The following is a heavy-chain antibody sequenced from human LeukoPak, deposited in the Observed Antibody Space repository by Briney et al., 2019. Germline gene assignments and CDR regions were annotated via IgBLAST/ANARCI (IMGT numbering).Heavy chain of an antibody. Sequence: PSETLSLTCTVSGDSISRTNFYWGWIRQPPGKGLEWIGSIYYSGTTNYNPSLKSRVTISVDTSKKQFSLTLHSVTAADTAIYYCARRLRAESDASPDNWIGPWGQGALVTVSS. CDR3: ARRLRAESDASPDNWIGP. D-gene: IGHD3-16*01. CDR2: IYYSGTT. CDR1: GDSISRTNFY. J-gene: IGHJ5*02. V-gene: IGHV4-39*01.